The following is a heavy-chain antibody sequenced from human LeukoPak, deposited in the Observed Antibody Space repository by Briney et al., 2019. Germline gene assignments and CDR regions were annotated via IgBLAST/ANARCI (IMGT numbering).Heavy chain of an antibody. D-gene: IGHD7-27*01. V-gene: IGHV3-30*02. Sequence: GGSLRLSCVVSGFTFSVHWVRQVPGKGLEWLTFIRHDGTDQHYADSVRGRFTISRDNSKNTVYLQMNSLRPEDTALYYCAKDGNWASVSWGQGTPVTVSS. CDR2: IRHDGTDQ. CDR3: AKDGNWASVS. CDR1: GFTFS. J-gene: IGHJ5*02.